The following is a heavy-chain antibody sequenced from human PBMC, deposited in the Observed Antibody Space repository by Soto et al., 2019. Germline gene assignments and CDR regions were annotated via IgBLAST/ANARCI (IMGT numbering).Heavy chain of an antibody. CDR2: ISGSGIDI. Sequence: GWSLRLSCAASVFAFYYYNMNWVRQAPGRGLEWVSSISGSGIDIHFTDSVKGRFTISRDNAKTSLYLQMDSLRPEDTAIYYCVREGVTNYTDYYFDLWGHGALVTVSS. CDR3: VREGVTNYTDYYFDL. D-gene: IGHD4-4*01. V-gene: IGHV3-21*01. CDR1: VFAFYYYN. J-gene: IGHJ4*01.